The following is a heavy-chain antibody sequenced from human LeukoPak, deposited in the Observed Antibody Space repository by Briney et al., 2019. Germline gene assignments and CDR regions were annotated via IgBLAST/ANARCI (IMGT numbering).Heavy chain of an antibody. CDR1: GGTFSSYA. CDR3: AREGLRSIAARRGTRDYMDV. J-gene: IGHJ6*03. D-gene: IGHD6-6*01. CDR2: IIPIFGTA. Sequence: SVKVSCKASGGTFSSYAISWVRRAPGQGLEWMGGIIPIFGTANYAQKFHGRVTITADKSTSTAYMELSSLRSEDTAVYYCAREGLRSIAARRGTRDYMDVWGKGTTVIVSS. V-gene: IGHV1-69*06.